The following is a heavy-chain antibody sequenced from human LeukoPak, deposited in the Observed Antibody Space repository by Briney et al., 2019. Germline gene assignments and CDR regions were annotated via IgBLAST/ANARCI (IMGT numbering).Heavy chain of an antibody. Sequence: PGRSLRLSCAASGFTFSSYAMHWVRQAPGKGLEWVAVISYDGSNKYCADSVKGRFTISRDNSKNTLYLQMNSLRAEDTAVYYCARPRFMDGDLGGFDYWGQGTLVTVSS. CDR3: ARPRFMDGDLGGFDY. J-gene: IGHJ4*02. CDR1: GFTFSSYA. CDR2: ISYDGSNK. D-gene: IGHD4-17*01. V-gene: IGHV3-30-3*01.